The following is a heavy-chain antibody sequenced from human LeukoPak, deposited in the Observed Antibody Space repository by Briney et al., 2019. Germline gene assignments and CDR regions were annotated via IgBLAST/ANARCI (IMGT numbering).Heavy chain of an antibody. Sequence: ASVKVSCKVSGYTLTELSMHWVRQAPGKGLEWMGGFDPEDGETIYAQKFQGRVTMTEDTSTDTAYMELSSLRSEDTAAYYCATHRGRYNWFDPWGQGTLVTVSS. CDR1: GYTLTELS. D-gene: IGHD3-9*01. J-gene: IGHJ5*02. CDR2: FDPEDGET. V-gene: IGHV1-24*01. CDR3: ATHRGRYNWFDP.